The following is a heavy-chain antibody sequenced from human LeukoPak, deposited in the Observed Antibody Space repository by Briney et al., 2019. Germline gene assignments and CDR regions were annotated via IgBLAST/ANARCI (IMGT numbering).Heavy chain of an antibody. CDR3: ARGSVAAAGTGSDFDY. D-gene: IGHD6-13*01. V-gene: IGHV4-34*01. J-gene: IGHJ4*02. Sequence: SETLSLTCAVYGGSFSGYYWSWIRQPPGKGLEWIGEINHSGSTNYNPSLKSRVTISVDTSKNQFSLKLSSVTAADTAVYYCARGSVAAAGTGSDFDYWGQGTLVTVSS. CDR2: INHSGST. CDR1: GGSFSGYY.